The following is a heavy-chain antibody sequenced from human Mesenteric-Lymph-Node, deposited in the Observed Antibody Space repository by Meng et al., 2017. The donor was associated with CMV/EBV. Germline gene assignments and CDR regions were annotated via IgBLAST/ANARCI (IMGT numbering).Heavy chain of an antibody. J-gene: IGHJ4*02. D-gene: IGHD6-19*01. CDR3: ARSRYNSGWQEKYYFDY. CDR1: YVSSGGIY. Sequence: YVSSGGIYWRWRRQHPGEGLECIGYIYYSGSTYYNPSLKRRVTISVDTSTDQFSLKLSSVTAADTAVYYCARSRYNSGWQEKYYFDYWGQGTLVTVSS. V-gene: IGHV4-31*02. CDR2: IYYSGST.